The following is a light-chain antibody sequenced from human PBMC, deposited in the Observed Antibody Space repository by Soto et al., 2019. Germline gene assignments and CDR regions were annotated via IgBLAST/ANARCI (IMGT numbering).Light chain of an antibody. V-gene: IGKV1-8*01. CDR1: HGISSY. J-gene: IGKJ1*01. Sequence: AIRMTQSPTSISATKRNKVTNTYRACHGISSYLAWYQQKPGKAPKLLIYAASTLQSGVPSRFSGSGSGTDFTLTISCLQSEDFATYYCQQYYSYPRTFGQGTKVDIK. CDR2: AAS. CDR3: QQYYSYPRT.